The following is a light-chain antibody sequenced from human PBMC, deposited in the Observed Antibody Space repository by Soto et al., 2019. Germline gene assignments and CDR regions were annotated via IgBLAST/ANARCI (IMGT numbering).Light chain of an antibody. J-gene: IGKJ5*01. CDR3: MQGTHWPIT. V-gene: IGKV2-30*02. Sequence: EVVMTQSPLSLPVTLGHPASISCRSNQSLVHSDGIAYFSWFQQRPGRSPRXXXYQVSNRDSGVPARFRGSGSGTDFALKISRVEAEDVGVYYCMQGTHWPITFGQGTRLEIK. CDR1: QSLVHSDGIAY. CDR2: QVS.